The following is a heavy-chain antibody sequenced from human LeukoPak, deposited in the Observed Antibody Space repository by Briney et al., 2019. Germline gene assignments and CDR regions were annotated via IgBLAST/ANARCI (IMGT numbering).Heavy chain of an antibody. Sequence: ASVKVSCKASGYTFTSYDINWVRQATGQGLEWMGWMNPNSGNTGYAQKFQGRVTITRNTSISTAYMELSSLRSEDTAVYYCARGTHYYGSGSYSPGGYWGQGTLVTVSS. J-gene: IGHJ4*02. CDR2: MNPNSGNT. D-gene: IGHD3-10*01. V-gene: IGHV1-8*03. CDR1: GYTFTSYD. CDR3: ARGTHYYGSGSYSPGGY.